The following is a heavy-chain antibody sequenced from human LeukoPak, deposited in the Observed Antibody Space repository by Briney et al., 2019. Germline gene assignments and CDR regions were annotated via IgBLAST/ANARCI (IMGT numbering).Heavy chain of an antibody. V-gene: IGHV3-23*01. J-gene: IGHJ3*02. CDR3: AKLGDLRVVRGVIKASMDAFDI. Sequence: GGSLRLSCAASGFTFSSYGMHWVRQAPGKGLEWVSAISGSGGSTYYADSVKGRFTISRDNSKNTLYLQMNSLRAEDTAVYYCAKLGDLRVVRGVIKASMDAFDIWGQGTMVTVSS. D-gene: IGHD3-10*01. CDR2: ISGSGGST. CDR1: GFTFSSYG.